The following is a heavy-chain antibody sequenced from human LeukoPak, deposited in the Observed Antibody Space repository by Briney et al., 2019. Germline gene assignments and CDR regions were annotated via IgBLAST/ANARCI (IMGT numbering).Heavy chain of an antibody. CDR1: GGSFSGYY. J-gene: IGHJ3*02. CDR3: ARAVVPSAIEEAFDI. CDR2: ISSSGHYI. V-gene: IGHV3-11*04. Sequence: PSETLSLTCAVYGGSFSGYYWSWIRQPPGKGLEWVSSISSSGHYIYYADSLKGRFTMSRDNANNLLYLQMNSLRVEDTAVYYCARAVVPSAIEEAFDIWGQGTMVTVSS. D-gene: IGHD2-2*02.